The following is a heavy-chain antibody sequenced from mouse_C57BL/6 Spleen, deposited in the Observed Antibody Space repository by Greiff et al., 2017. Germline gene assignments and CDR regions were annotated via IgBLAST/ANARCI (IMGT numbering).Heavy chain of an antibody. CDR2: ISGGGGNT. CDR1: GLTFSSYT. J-gene: IGHJ4*01. Sequence: EVKVVESGGGLVKPGGSLTLSCAASGLTFSSYTMSWVRQTPETRLEWVATISGGGGNTYYPDSVKGRFTISRDNAKNSLYLQMSSLRSEDTALYYCARLDDLYAMDYWGQGTSVTVST. V-gene: IGHV5-9*01. D-gene: IGHD2-3*01. CDR3: ARLDDLYAMDY.